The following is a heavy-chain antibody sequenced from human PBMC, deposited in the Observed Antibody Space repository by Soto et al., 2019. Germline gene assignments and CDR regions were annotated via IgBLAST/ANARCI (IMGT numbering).Heavy chain of an antibody. V-gene: IGHV4-4*02. J-gene: IGHJ5*02. Sequence: QVHLQESGPGLVKPSETLSLTCAVSGAPLGSGGWWSWVRQPPGKGLELIAEIFHDGNTNYSPSLKSRVTISVDKSQNQFSLNVYSVTAADTAVYYCARHEGWTGPDQWGQGTLVTVSS. D-gene: IGHD2-8*02. CDR1: GAPLGSGGW. CDR2: IFHDGNT. CDR3: ARHEGWTGPDQ.